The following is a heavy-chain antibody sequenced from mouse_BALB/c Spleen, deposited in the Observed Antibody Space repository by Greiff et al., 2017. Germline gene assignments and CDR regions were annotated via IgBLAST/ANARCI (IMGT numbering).Heavy chain of an antibody. D-gene: IGHD1-1*01. V-gene: IGHV14-1*02. CDR1: GFNIKDYY. J-gene: IGHJ2*01. CDR2: IDPENGNT. CDR3: ARWDYGRYFDY. Sequence: EVKVVESGAELVRPGALVKLSCKASGFNIKDYYMHWVKQRPEQGLEWIGWIDPENGNTIYDPKFQGKASITADTSSNTAYLQLSSLTSEDTAVYYCARWDYGRYFDYWGQGTTLTVSS.